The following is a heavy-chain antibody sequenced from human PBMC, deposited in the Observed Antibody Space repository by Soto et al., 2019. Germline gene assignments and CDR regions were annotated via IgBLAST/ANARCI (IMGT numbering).Heavy chain of an antibody. CDR2: IYHSGST. J-gene: IGHJ4*02. CDR1: GGSISSGGYY. CDR3: ATLQLERRRGPTIRGINDY. Sequence: SETLSLTCTVSGGSISSGGYYWSWLRQPPGKGLEWIGEIYHSGSTNYNPSLKSRVTISVDKSKNQFSLKLSSVTAADTAVYYCATLQLERRRGPTIRGINDYWGQGTLVTVSS. V-gene: IGHV4-39*07. D-gene: IGHD1-1*01.